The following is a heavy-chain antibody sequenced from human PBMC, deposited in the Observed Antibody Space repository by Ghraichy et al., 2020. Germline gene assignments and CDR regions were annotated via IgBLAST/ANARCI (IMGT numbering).Heavy chain of an antibody. D-gene: IGHD3-10*01. J-gene: IGHJ4*02. V-gene: IGHV3-30*18. CDR2: ISFDAINK. CDR1: GFTFSNYG. CDR3: AKDLNTMVRGIIPRRFDF. Sequence: GGSLRLSCAASGFTFSNYGMHWVRQAPGKGLEWVAVISFDAINKYYADSVKGRFIVSRDNSENTLYLQMNSLTPEDTAVYYCAKDLNTMVRGIIPRRFDFWGQGTLVTVSS.